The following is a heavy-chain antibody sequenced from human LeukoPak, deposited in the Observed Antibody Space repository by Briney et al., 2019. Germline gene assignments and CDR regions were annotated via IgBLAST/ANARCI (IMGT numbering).Heavy chain of an antibody. J-gene: IGHJ3*01. CDR1: GFTFSAYD. D-gene: IGHD2-2*03. V-gene: IGHV3-23*01. CDR2: ISRSGPT. CDR3: AKGGYCAFED. Sequence: SGGSLRLSCTASGFTFSAYDMQWVRQAPGKGLEWVSGISRSGPTYYTDSVKGRFTISRDNFKNTLYLQMNSLRADDTAVYYCAKGGYCAFEDWVQGTRVSVSS.